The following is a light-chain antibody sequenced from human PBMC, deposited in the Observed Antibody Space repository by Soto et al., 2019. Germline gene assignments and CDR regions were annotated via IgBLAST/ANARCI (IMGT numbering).Light chain of an antibody. J-gene: IGKJ1*01. CDR2: DAS. CDR3: QQYNNWSPWT. V-gene: IGKV3-15*01. CDR1: QSVSNN. Sequence: IVMTQSPATLSVSPGERATLSCRASQSVSNNLAWYQQKPGQAPRLLIYDASTRATGIPARFSGSGSGTEFTPPISGLQQSDFSVYYYQQYNNWSPWTFGQGTKVEIK.